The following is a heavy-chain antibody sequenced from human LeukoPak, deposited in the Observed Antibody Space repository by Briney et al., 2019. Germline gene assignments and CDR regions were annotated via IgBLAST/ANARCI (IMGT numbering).Heavy chain of an antibody. V-gene: IGHV1-18*01. CDR1: GYNFDKFG. CDR3: ARDTPQHLKRYDY. J-gene: IGHJ4*02. Sequence: ASVKVSCKASGYNFDKFGIAWVRQAPGQGLEWMGWINTHNGNTKYAQQYQGRVTMTTDTSTSTVYMELRSLRTDDTAVYFCARDTPQHLKRYDYWGQGTQVTVSS. D-gene: IGHD6-13*01. CDR2: INTHNGNT.